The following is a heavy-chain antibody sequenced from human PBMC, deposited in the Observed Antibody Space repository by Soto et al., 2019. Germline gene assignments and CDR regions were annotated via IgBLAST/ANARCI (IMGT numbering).Heavy chain of an antibody. D-gene: IGHD6-13*01. V-gene: IGHV1-18*01. CDR2: INAYNGKT. J-gene: IGHJ4*02. CDR3: ARGSSPVDFDY. Sequence: QVQLVQSGAEVKKPGASVKVSCKTSGYTFTNYGINWVRQAPGQGLEWMGWINAYNGKTNYAQRLQGRVIMTTDTSTSTAYMELRSLRSGDTAVYYCARGSSPVDFDYWGQGTLVTVSS. CDR1: GYTFTNYG.